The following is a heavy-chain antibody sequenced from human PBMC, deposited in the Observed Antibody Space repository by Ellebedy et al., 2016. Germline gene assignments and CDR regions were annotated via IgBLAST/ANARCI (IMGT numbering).Heavy chain of an antibody. D-gene: IGHD4-23*01. CDR2: IYPGDSET. Sequence: GESLKISCKGSGYSFTSYRIGWVRQMPGKGLEWMGSIYPGDSETRYTPSFQGQVTTSADKSISTAYLQWSSLKASDTAIYYCARLSGGNADYWGQGTLVTVSS. CDR1: GYSFTSYR. J-gene: IGHJ4*02. V-gene: IGHV5-51*01. CDR3: ARLSGGNADY.